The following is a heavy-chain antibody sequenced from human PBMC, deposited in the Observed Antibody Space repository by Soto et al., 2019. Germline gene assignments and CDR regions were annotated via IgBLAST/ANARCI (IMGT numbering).Heavy chain of an antibody. J-gene: IGHJ4*02. V-gene: IGHV3-23*01. CDR1: GFTFSSYA. Sequence: PGGSLRLSCAASGFTFSSYAMSWVRQAPGKGLEWVSAISGSGGSTYYADSVKGRFTISRDNSKNTLYLQMNSLRAEDTAVYYCAKDLLPLHGTNYFDYWGQGTLVTVSS. CDR2: ISGSGGST. CDR3: AKDLLPLHGTNYFDY.